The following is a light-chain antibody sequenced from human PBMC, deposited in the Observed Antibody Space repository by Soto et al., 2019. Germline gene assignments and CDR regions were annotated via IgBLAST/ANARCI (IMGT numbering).Light chain of an antibody. J-gene: IGKJ1*01. CDR1: QSVSSTF. Sequence: IVLTQSPGTLSLSPGDSATLSCRASQSVSSTFLAWYQHKPGRPPRLLIHGASSRATGIPDRFTGSGSGTDFTLTISRLEPEDFAVYYCQQYGSSGTFGQGTKVDIK. CDR3: QQYGSSGT. CDR2: GAS. V-gene: IGKV3-20*01.